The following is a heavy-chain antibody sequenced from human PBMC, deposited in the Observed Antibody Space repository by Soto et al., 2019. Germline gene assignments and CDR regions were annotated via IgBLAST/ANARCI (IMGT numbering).Heavy chain of an antibody. D-gene: IGHD6-13*01. CDR2: ISSSGSTI. CDR1: GFTFSSYE. CDR3: ARGTQDARWYSSSWTHLKDV. V-gene: IGHV3-48*03. Sequence: HPGGSLRLSCAASGFTFSSYEMNWVRQAPGKGLEWVSYISSSGSTIYYADSVKGRFTISRDNAKNSLYLQMNSLRAEDTAVYYCARGTQDARWYSSSWTHLKDVWGQGTTVTVSS. J-gene: IGHJ6*02.